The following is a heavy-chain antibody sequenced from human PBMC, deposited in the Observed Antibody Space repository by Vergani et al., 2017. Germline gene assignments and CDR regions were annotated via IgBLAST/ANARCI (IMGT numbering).Heavy chain of an antibody. CDR3: AKGDWNYGYYFDY. Sequence: EVQLLESGGGLVQPGGSLSLSCAASGFTFSSYAMSWVRQAPGKGLEWVSAISGSGGSTYYADSVKGRFTISRDNSKNTLYLQMNSLRAEDTAVYYCAKGDWNYGYYFDYWGQGTLVTVSS. CDR2: ISGSGGST. CDR1: GFTFSSYA. J-gene: IGHJ4*02. V-gene: IGHV3-23*01. D-gene: IGHD1-7*01.